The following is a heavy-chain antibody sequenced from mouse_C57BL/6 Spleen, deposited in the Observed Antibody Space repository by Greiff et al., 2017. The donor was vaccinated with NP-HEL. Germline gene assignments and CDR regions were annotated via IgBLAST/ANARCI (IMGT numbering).Heavy chain of an antibody. CDR2: IYPGDGDT. CDR3: ARSGTAQVPYYAMDY. Sequence: VQLQQSGPELVKPGASVKISCKASGYAFSSSWMNWVKQRPGKGLEWIGRIYPGDGDTNYNGKFKGQATLTADKSSSTAYMQLSSLTSEDSAVYVCARSGTAQVPYYAMDYWGQGTSVTVSS. V-gene: IGHV1-82*01. J-gene: IGHJ4*01. CDR1: GYAFSSSW. D-gene: IGHD3-2*02.